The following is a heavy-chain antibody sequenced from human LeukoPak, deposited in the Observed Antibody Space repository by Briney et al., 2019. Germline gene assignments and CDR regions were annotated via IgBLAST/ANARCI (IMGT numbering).Heavy chain of an antibody. D-gene: IGHD3-22*01. Sequence: TGGSLSLSCAASGFTFSSYAMHWVRQAPGEGLEWVAVISYDGSNKYYADSVKGRFAISRDNSKNTLYLQMNSLRGEDTAVYYCAKDPRITTIVGLYYFDYWGQGTLVTVSS. J-gene: IGHJ4*02. V-gene: IGHV3-30*18. CDR3: AKDPRITTIVGLYYFDY. CDR1: GFTFSSYA. CDR2: ISYDGSNK.